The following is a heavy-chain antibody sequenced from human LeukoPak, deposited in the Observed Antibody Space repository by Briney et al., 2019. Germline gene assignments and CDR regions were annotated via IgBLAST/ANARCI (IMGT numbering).Heavy chain of an antibody. J-gene: IGHJ4*02. CDR1: GGSFSGYY. V-gene: IGHV4-34*01. D-gene: IGHD3-22*01. Sequence: PSETLSLTCAVYGGSFSGYYWSWIRQPPGKGLEWIGEINHSGSTNYNPSLKSRVTISVDTFKNQFSLKLSSVTAADTAVYYCARHALAPNYDSSGYYYVLRMYYFDYWGQGTLVTVSS. CDR2: INHSGST. CDR3: ARHALAPNYDSSGYYYVLRMYYFDY.